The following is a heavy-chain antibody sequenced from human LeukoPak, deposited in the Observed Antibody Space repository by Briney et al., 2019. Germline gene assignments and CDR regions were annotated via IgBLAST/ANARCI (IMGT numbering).Heavy chain of an antibody. D-gene: IGHD3-22*01. J-gene: IGHJ4*02. CDR3: ARGGPAYYYDSSGPGYFDY. V-gene: IGHV3-66*02. CDR2: IYRGGST. CDR1: GFTVSSNY. Sequence: PGGSLRLSCAASGFTVSSNYMSWVRQAPGKGLEWVSVIYRGGSTYYADSVKGRFTISRDNSKNTLYLQMNSLRAEDTAVYYCARGGPAYYYDSSGPGYFDYWGQGTLVTVSS.